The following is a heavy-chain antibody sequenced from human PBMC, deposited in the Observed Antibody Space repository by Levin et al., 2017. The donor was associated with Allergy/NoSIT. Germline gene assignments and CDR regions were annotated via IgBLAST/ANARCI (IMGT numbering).Heavy chain of an antibody. CDR3: ARGSSGYDYVDAFDI. Sequence: NPSETLSLTCTVSGGSISSYYWSWIRQPPGKGLEWIGYIYYSGSTNYNPSLKSRVTISVDTSKNQFSLKLSSVTAADTAVYYCARGSSGYDYVDAFDIWGQGTMVTVSS. CDR2: IYYSGST. D-gene: IGHD5-12*01. V-gene: IGHV4-59*01. CDR1: GGSISSYY. J-gene: IGHJ3*02.